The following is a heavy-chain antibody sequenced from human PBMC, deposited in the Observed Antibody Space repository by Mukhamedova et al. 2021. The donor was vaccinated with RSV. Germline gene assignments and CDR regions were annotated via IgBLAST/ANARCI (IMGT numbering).Heavy chain of an antibody. J-gene: IGHJ6*03. Sequence: FTISRDNAKNSLYLQMNSLRAEDTAVYYCARGDIVVVPAAPGYYYYMDVWGKGTTVTVSS. V-gene: IGHV3-11*06. D-gene: IGHD2-2*01. CDR3: ARGDIVVVPAAPGYYYYMDV.